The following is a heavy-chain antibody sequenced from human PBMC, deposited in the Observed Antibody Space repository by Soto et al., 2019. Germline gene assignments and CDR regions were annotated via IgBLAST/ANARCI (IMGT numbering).Heavy chain of an antibody. CDR2: INHSGST. J-gene: IGHJ6*03. CDR3: YKGCSGGSCYYYYMDV. CDR1: GGSFRGYY. Sequence: KTSETLSLTCAVYGGSFRGYYWSWFRQPPGKGLEWIGEINHSGSTNYNPSLKSRVTISVDTSKNQFSLKLSSVTAADTAVYYCYKGCSGGSCYYYYMDVWGKVTTVTASS. V-gene: IGHV4-34*01. D-gene: IGHD2-15*01.